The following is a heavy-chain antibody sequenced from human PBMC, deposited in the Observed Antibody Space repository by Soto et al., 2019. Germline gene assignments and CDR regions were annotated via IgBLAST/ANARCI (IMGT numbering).Heavy chain of an antibody. CDR1: GYTFTSYA. Sequence: ASVKVSCKASGYTFTSYAMHWVRQAPGQRLEWMGWINAGNGNTKYPRKFQGRVTITRDTSASTAYMELSSLRSEDTTVYYCARAVEMSGTTIAAFDIWGQGTMVTV. D-gene: IGHD1-7*01. J-gene: IGHJ3*02. CDR2: INAGNGNT. CDR3: ARAVEMSGTTIAAFDI. V-gene: IGHV1-3*01.